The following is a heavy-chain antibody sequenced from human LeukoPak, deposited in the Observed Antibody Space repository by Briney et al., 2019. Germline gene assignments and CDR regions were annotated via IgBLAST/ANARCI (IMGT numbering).Heavy chain of an antibody. CDR3: AGGPSYYYDSRWFDP. Sequence: GGSLRLSCEVSGVTFRNAWMSWVRQAPGKGLDWVSAISGTGGTTYYADSVKGRFTISRDNSKNTLYLQMNSLRAEDTAVYYCAGGPSYYYDSRWFDPWGQGTLVTVSS. CDR2: ISGTGGTT. CDR1: GVTFRNAW. D-gene: IGHD3-22*01. V-gene: IGHV3-23*01. J-gene: IGHJ5*02.